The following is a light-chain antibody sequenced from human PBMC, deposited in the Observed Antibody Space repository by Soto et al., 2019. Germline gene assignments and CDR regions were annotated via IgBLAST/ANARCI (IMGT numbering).Light chain of an antibody. V-gene: IGKV3-15*01. CDR2: GIS. CDR1: QSVRNK. J-gene: IGKJ1*01. CDR3: QQYNDWPGT. Sequence: EIVMTQSPATLSVSPGERATLSCRASQSVRNKLAWYQQRPGQAPRLLIYGISTRATGISARFSGSGSGTEFTLTISSLQSEDFAVYYCQQYNDWPGTFGQGTKVEIK.